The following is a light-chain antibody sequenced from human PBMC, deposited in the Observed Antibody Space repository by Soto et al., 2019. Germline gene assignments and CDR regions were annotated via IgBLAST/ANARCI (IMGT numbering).Light chain of an antibody. V-gene: IGLV2-14*01. J-gene: IGLJ2*01. CDR3: SSFASSSTLVL. CDR2: EVT. CDR1: SSDVGACNY. Sequence: QSALTQPASVSGSPGQSITISCTGTSSDVGACNYVSWYQQHPGKAPKLMIYEVTNRPSGVSDRFSGSKSGNTASLTISGLQAEDDADYYCSSFASSSTLVLFGGGTKLTVL.